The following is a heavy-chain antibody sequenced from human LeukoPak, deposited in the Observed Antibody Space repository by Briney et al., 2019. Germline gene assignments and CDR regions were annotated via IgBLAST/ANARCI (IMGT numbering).Heavy chain of an antibody. D-gene: IGHD3-10*02. CDR1: GFTVSSNY. Sequence: PGGSLRLSCAASGFTVSSNYMSWVRQAPGKGLEWVSVIYSGGSTYYADSVKGRFTISRDNSKNTLYLQMKSLRAEDTAVYYCARDGDYYDRPYAFDIWGQGTMVTVSS. CDR3: ARDGDYYDRPYAFDI. CDR2: IYSGGST. J-gene: IGHJ3*02. V-gene: IGHV3-66*01.